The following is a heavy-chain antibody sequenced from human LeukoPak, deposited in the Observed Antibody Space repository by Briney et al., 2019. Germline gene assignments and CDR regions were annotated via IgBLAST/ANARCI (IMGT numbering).Heavy chain of an antibody. CDR3: AKDYSGSSSWIDY. CDR2: ISYDGSNK. D-gene: IGHD6-13*01. J-gene: IGHJ4*02. V-gene: IGHV3-30*18. Sequence: PGRSLRLSCAASGFTFSSYGMHWVRQAPGKGLEWVAVISYDGSNKYYADSVKGRFTISRDNSKNTLYLQMSSLRAEDTAVYYCAKDYSGSSSWIDYWGQGTLVTVSS. CDR1: GFTFSSYG.